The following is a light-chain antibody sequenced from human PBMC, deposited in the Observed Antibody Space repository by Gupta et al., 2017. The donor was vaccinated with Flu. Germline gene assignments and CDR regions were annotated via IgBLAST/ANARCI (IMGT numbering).Light chain of an antibody. CDR3: SSYTTISTPYV. CDR1: STDVGGGNS. CDR2: DVT. Sequence: STDVGGGNSVSWYQQYPGKAPKLIIFDVTSRPSGVSHRFSGSKSGDTASLTISGLQAEDEADYYCSSYTTISTPYVFGTGTKASVL. V-gene: IGLV2-14*01. J-gene: IGLJ1*01.